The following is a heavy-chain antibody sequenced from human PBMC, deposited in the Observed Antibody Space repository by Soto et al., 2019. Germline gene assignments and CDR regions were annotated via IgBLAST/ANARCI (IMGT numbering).Heavy chain of an antibody. D-gene: IGHD6-6*01. CDR2: IYYSGST. Sequence: SETLSLTCTVSGGSISSGGYYWSWIRQHPGKGLEWIGYIYYSGSTYYNPYLKSRVTISVDTSKNQFSLKLRSVTAADTAVYFCARGREKYSSSRSPIDYWAQGSLDLGSS. V-gene: IGHV4-31*03. CDR3: ARGREKYSSSRSPIDY. J-gene: IGHJ4*01. CDR1: GGSISSGGYY.